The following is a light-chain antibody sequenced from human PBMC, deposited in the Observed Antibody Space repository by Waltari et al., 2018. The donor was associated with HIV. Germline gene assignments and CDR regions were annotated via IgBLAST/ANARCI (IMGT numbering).Light chain of an antibody. CDR2: DVS. J-gene: IGLJ1*01. CDR1: RSDVGGYHY. V-gene: IGLV2-23*02. CDR3: CSYARTSTYV. Sequence: QSALTQPASVSGSPGQSITISCAGTRSDVGGYHYVSWYQQHPGKAPKLMIYDVSKRPSGVSNRFSGSKSGNTASLTISGLQAEDEADYYCCSYARTSTYVFGTGTKVTVL.